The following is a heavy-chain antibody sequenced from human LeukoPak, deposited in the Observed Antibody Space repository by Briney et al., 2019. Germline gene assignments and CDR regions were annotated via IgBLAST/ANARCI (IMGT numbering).Heavy chain of an antibody. V-gene: IGHV4-34*01. CDR1: GGSLSGYY. CDR2: INHSGST. J-gene: IGHJ4*02. D-gene: IGHD3-10*01. CDR3: ARGRGHYYGSGSPSLLDY. Sequence: SETQSLTCAVYGGSLSGYYWSWIRQPPGKGLEWIGEINHSGSTNYNPSLKSRVTISVDTSKNQFSLKLSSVTAADTAVYYCARGRGHYYGSGSPSLLDYWGQGTLVTVSS.